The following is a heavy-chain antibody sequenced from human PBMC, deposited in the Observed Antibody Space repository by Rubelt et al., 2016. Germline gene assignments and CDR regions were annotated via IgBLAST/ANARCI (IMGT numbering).Heavy chain of an antibody. V-gene: IGHV3-74*01. CDR3: ARDGGWSGYYLLDY. D-gene: IGHD3-3*01. CDR2: INSDGSTT. Sequence: GKGLVWVSRINSDGSTTSYADSVKGRFTISRDNAKNSLYLQMNSLRAEDTAVYYCARDGGWSGYYLLDYWGQGILVTVSS. J-gene: IGHJ4*02.